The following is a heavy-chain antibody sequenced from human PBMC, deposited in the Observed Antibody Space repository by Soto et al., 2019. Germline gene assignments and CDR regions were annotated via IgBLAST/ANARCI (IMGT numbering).Heavy chain of an antibody. CDR1: GFTFSSYS. Sequence: PGGSLRLSCAASGFTFSSYSMNWVRQAPGKGLEWVSSISSSSSYIYYADSVKGRFTISRDNAKNSLYLQMNSLRAEDTAVYYCARDRSNYVDYYGMDVWGQGTTVTVSS. V-gene: IGHV3-21*01. CDR2: ISSSSSYI. D-gene: IGHD4-4*01. CDR3: ARDRSNYVDYYGMDV. J-gene: IGHJ6*02.